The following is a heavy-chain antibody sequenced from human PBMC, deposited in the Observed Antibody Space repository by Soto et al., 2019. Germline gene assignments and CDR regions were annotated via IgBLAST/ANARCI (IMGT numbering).Heavy chain of an antibody. CDR3: ARYXRGVIITPPDYYYGMDV. Sequence: SGPTLVNPTQTLTLTCTFSGFSLSTSGMCVSWIRQPPGKALEWLALIDWDDDKYYSTSLKTRLTISKDTSKNQVVLTMTNMGPVDTATYYCARYXRGVIITPPDYYYGMDVWGQGTTVTVSS. CDR2: IDWDDDK. J-gene: IGHJ6*02. V-gene: IGHV2-70*01. CDR1: GFSLSTSGMC. D-gene: IGHD3-10*02.